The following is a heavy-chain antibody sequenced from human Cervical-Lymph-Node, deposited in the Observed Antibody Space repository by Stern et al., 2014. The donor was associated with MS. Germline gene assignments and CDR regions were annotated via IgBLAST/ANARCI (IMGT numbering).Heavy chain of an antibody. D-gene: IGHD3-22*01. CDR1: GFPFSLYA. V-gene: IGHV3-30*18. CDR3: AKDPRICDSSGYLDA. CDR2: ISYDGDNT. J-gene: IGHJ5*02. Sequence: VQLLESGAGVVQPGRSLRLSCAVSGFPFSLYAMHWVRLAPGKGLEWGASISYDGDNTFYTYSVKGLFAIPRDNSNSTPYLLFNSPSPEDAGIYYCAKDPRICDSSGYLDAGGQGTVVTVSS.